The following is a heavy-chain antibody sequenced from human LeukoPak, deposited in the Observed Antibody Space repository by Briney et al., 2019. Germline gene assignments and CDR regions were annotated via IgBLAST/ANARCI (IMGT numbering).Heavy chain of an antibody. CDR3: TRHRQLAVLRFLEWLPTAWFDP. J-gene: IGHJ5*02. CDR1: GFTFGDYA. D-gene: IGHD3-3*01. V-gene: IGHV3-49*03. Sequence: GGSLRLSCTASGFTFGDYAMSWFRHAPGKGLERVGFIRSKAYGGTSEYAASVKGRFTIASDDYKRIAYLQINSLKTAATAVYYCTRHRQLAVLRFLEWLPTAWFDPWGQGTLVTASS. CDR2: IRSKAYGGTS.